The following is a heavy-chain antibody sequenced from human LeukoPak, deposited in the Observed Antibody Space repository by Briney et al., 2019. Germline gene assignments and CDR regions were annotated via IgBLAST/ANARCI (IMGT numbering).Heavy chain of an antibody. CDR3: AQERKIGH. Sequence: GGSLRLSCAASGFTFSSYWMTWARQAPGKGLEWVANIKQDGSEKYYVDSVKGRFTISRDNAKDSLYLQMNSLRAEDTAVYYCAQERKIGHWGQGTLVTVSS. J-gene: IGHJ4*02. CDR1: GFTFSSYW. V-gene: IGHV3-7*02. CDR2: IKQDGSEK. D-gene: IGHD1-1*01.